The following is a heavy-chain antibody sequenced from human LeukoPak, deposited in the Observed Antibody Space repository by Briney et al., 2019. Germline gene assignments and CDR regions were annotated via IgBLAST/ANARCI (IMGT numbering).Heavy chain of an antibody. V-gene: IGHV3-30-3*01. CDR1: GFTFSSYA. CDR2: ISYDGSNK. D-gene: IGHD6-13*01. Sequence: GGSLRLSCAASGFTFSSYAMHWVRQAPGKGLEWVAVISYDGSNKYYADSVKGRFTISRDNSKNTLYLQMNSLRAEDTAVYYCATGLGYSSSWYNAFGIWGQGTMVTVSS. CDR3: ATGLGYSSSWYNAFGI. J-gene: IGHJ3*02.